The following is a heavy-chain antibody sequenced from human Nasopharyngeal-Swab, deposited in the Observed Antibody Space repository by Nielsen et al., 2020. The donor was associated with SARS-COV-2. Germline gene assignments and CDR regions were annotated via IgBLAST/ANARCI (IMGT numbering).Heavy chain of an antibody. V-gene: IGHV3-33*01. J-gene: IGHJ6*03. CDR1: GMAFSSYG. Sequence: GESLKISCAASGMAFSSYGMHWVRQAPGKGLEWVAVIWYDGSNKYYADSVKGRFTISRDNSKNTLYLQMNSLRAEDTAVYYCARDQGYMDVWGKGTTVTVSS. CDR2: IWYDGSNK. CDR3: ARDQGYMDV.